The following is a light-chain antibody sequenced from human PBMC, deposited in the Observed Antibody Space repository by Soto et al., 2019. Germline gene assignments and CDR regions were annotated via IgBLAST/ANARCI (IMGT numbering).Light chain of an antibody. V-gene: IGKV3-15*01. CDR1: QSVSSD. CDR2: GAS. J-gene: IGKJ1*01. CDR3: QQYNNRPRT. Sequence: EIVITQSPATLSVSPGERATLSCRASQSVSSDLAWYHQKPGQAPRLLIYGASTRATGIPARFSGSGSGTEFTLTINSLQSEDFAVYYCQQYNNRPRTFGQGTKVDIK.